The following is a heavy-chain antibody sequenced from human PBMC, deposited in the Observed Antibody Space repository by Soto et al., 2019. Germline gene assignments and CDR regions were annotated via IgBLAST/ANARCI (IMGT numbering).Heavy chain of an antibody. D-gene: IGHD1-26*01. CDR1: GGTFSRYG. Sequence: QVQLVQSGAEVKKPGSSVKVSCTASGGTFSRYGFTWVRQAPGQGFQWMGGIIPIFGTTHYEQNFQGRLSITADESTSTVYMELSSLRSDDTAIYFCARTYDQWEALHYFDFWGQGTLVTVSS. CDR2: IIPIFGTT. J-gene: IGHJ4*02. CDR3: ARTYDQWEALHYFDF. V-gene: IGHV1-69*01.